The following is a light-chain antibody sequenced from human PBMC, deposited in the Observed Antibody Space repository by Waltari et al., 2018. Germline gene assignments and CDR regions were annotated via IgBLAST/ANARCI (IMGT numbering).Light chain of an antibody. J-gene: IGLJ3*02. Sequence: QSALTQPASVSGSPGQSITISCTGTSSDVGGYNYVSWYLQHPGKAPRLRIYDVSKRPYGLSGRFSGSKSGNTASLTISELQAEDEGDYHCSSYTFSSTWVFGGGTKLTVL. CDR1: SSDVGGYNY. V-gene: IGLV2-14*01. CDR3: SSYTFSSTWV. CDR2: DVS.